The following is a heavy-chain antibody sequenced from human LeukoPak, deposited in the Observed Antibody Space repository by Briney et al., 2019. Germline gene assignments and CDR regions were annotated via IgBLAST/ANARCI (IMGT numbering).Heavy chain of an antibody. CDR1: GFTFSRYG. J-gene: IGHJ2*01. CDR2: ISYDGSNK. V-gene: IGHV3-30*03. Sequence: GRSLRLSCAASGFTFSRYGMHWVRQAPGKGLEWVAVISYDGSNKYYADSVKGRFTISRDNAKNSLYLQMNSLRAEDTAVYYCARGHWYFDLWGRGTLVTVSS. CDR3: ARGHWYFDL.